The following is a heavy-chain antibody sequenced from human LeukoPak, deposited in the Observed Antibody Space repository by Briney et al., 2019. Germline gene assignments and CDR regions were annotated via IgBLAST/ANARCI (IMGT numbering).Heavy chain of an antibody. Sequence: PGVSLRLSCAASGFTVRSNHMSWVRQAPGKGLEWVSIIYTSDSTYYAASVKGRITISRDNSKNTLYLQMNSLRAEDTAVYYCATSSGGYGDSGLDYWGQGTLVTVSS. J-gene: IGHJ4*02. CDR1: GFTVRSNH. CDR2: IYTSDST. V-gene: IGHV3-53*01. D-gene: IGHD4-17*01. CDR3: ATSSGGYGDSGLDY.